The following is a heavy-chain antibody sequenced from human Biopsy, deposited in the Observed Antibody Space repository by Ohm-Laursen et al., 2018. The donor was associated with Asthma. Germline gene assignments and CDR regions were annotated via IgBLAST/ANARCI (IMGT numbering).Heavy chain of an antibody. CDR2: ISYDGRNK. Sequence: SLRLSCAASGFTFSSFGMHWVRQAPGKGLEWVAVISYDGRNKYYGDSVKGRFTISRDNSKNTVYLQMISLRVEDTSVYYCARGAYYDFWSGYSRPIPGYYGMDVWDHGTTVAVSS. CDR3: ARGAYYDFWSGYSRPIPGYYGMDV. D-gene: IGHD3-3*01. J-gene: IGHJ6*02. CDR1: GFTFSSFG. V-gene: IGHV3-30*03.